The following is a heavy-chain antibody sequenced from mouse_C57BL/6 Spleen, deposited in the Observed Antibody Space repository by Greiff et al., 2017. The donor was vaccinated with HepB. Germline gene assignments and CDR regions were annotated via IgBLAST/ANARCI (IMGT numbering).Heavy chain of an antibody. CDR2: ISSGGDYI. D-gene: IGHD2-3*01. V-gene: IGHV5-9-1*02. Sequence: EVMLVESGEGLVKPGGSLKLSCAASGFTFSSYAMSWVRQTPEKRLEWVAYISSGGDYIYYADTGKGRFTISRDNARNTLYLQMSSLKSEDTAMYYCTRDGYPLDYWGQGTTLTVSS. CDR3: TRDGYPLDY. CDR1: GFTFSSYA. J-gene: IGHJ2*01.